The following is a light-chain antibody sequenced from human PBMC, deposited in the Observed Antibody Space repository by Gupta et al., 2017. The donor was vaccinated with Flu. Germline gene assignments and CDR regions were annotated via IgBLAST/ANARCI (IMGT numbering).Light chain of an antibody. J-gene: IGKJ1*01. CDR2: GAS. Sequence: GERATLSGRASQSVSSSYLAWYQQKPGQAPRLLIYGASSRATGIPDRFSGSGSGTDFTLTISRLEPEDFAVYYCQQYGSSGTFGQGTKVEIK. V-gene: IGKV3-20*01. CDR1: QSVSSSY. CDR3: QQYGSSGT.